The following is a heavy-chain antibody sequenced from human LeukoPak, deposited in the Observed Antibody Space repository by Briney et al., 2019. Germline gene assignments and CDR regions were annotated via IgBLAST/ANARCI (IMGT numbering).Heavy chain of an antibody. CDR1: GFSLSSYG. D-gene: IGHD6-19*01. CDR2: IWYDGSNK. Sequence: GGSLRLSCAASGFSLSSYGMHWVRQAPGKGLEWVAVIWYDGSNKYYTDSVKGRFTISRDNSKNTLYLQMNSLRAEDTAVYYCASSVAGIGYWGQGTLVTVSS. CDR3: ASSVAGIGY. J-gene: IGHJ4*02. V-gene: IGHV3-33*01.